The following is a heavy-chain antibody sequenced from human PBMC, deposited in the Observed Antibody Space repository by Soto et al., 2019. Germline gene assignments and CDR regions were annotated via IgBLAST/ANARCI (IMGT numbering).Heavy chain of an antibody. CDR1: GFTVSDYY. Sequence: PGGSLRLSCAASGFTVSDYYMSWIRQSPGKGLEWVSYIVISSAYTNYADSAKGRFTISRDNAKNSLYLEMNSLRAEDTAVYYCARLRASSLYTGGYLDYWDQGTLVTVSS. V-gene: IGHV3-11*06. CDR2: IVISSAYT. D-gene: IGHD6-13*01. J-gene: IGHJ4*02. CDR3: ARLRASSLYTGGYLDY.